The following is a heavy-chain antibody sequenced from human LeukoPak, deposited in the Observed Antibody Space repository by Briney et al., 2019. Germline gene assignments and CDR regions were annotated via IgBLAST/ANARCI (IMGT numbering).Heavy chain of an antibody. CDR1: GGSFSGYY. D-gene: IGHD1-26*01. CDR2: ISHSGST. Sequence: SETLSLTCAVYGGSFSGYYWSWIRQPPGEGLEWIGEISHSGSTNYNPSLKSRVTISVDTSKNQFSLKLSSVTAADTAVYYCTTYTSIVGAMKGWFDPWGQGTLVTVSS. CDR3: TTYTSIVGAMKGWFDP. V-gene: IGHV4-34*01. J-gene: IGHJ5*02.